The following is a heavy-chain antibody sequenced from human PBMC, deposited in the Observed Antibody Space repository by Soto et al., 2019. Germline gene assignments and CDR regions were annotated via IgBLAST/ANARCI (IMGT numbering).Heavy chain of an antibody. V-gene: IGHV3-15*07. CDR3: TPDQGDRGCSSRV. CDR1: GFTFNNAW. Sequence: EVQLVESGGDLVEPGGSLRLSCAASGFTFNNAWMNWVRQAPGKGLEWVGRIRSKSDGGTRDYAAPVKGRCTIARDXXKNMLYLQMNRLKSEATAVYYCTPDQGDRGCSSRVWGRGTLVTVSS. D-gene: IGHD3-10*02. CDR2: IRSKSDGGTR. J-gene: IGHJ4*02.